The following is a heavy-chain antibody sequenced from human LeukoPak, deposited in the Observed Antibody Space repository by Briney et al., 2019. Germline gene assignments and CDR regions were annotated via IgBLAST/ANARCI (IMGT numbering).Heavy chain of an antibody. CDR3: AKGMLTVVPAAAFDY. V-gene: IGHV3-23*01. D-gene: IGHD2-2*01. J-gene: IGHJ4*02. Sequence: PGGSLRLSCAASGFTFSSYAMSWVRQAPGRGLEWVSAISGSGGSTYYADSVKGRFTISRDNSKNTLYLQMNSLRTEDTAVYYCAKGMLTVVPAAAFDYWGQGTLVTVSS. CDR1: GFTFSSYA. CDR2: ISGSGGST.